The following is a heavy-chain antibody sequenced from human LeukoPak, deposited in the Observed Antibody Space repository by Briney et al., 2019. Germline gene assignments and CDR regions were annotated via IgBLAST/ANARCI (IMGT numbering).Heavy chain of an antibody. CDR1: GYTFTSYY. CDR3: ATDPGGHAHDDAFDI. Sequence: GASVKVSCKASGYTFTSYYMHWVRQAPGQGLEWMGIINPSGGSTSYAQKFQGRVTMTRDTSTSTVYMELSSLRSEDTAVYYCATDPGGHAHDDAFDIWGQGTMVTVSS. J-gene: IGHJ3*02. CDR2: INPSGGST. D-gene: IGHD2-8*02. V-gene: IGHV1-46*01.